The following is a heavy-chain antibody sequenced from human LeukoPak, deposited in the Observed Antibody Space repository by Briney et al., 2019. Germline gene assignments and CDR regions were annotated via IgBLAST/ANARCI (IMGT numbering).Heavy chain of an antibody. CDR1: GGSISSGSYY. J-gene: IGHJ4*02. CDR3: ARDRLGPDSSGWHGL. D-gene: IGHD6-19*01. Sequence: SETLSLTCTVSGGSISSGSYYWSWIRQPAGKGLEWIGRIYTSGSTNYHPSLNSRVTISVDTSKNQFSLKLSSVTAADTAVYYCARDRLGPDSSGWHGLWGQGTLVTVSS. CDR2: IYTSGST. V-gene: IGHV4-61*02.